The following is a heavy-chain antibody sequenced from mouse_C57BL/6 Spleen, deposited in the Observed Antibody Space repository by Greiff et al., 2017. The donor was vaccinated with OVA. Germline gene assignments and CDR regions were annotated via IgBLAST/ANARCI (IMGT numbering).Heavy chain of an antibody. CDR2: ISSGSSTI. CDR3: ARGLTGTLYAMDY. V-gene: IGHV5-17*01. CDR1: GFTFSDYG. Sequence: EVHLVESGGGLVKPGGSLKLSCAASGFTFSDYGMHWVRQAPEKGLEWVAYISSGSSTIYYADTVKGRFTISRDNAKNTLFLQMTSLRSEDTAMYYCARGLTGTLYAMDYWGQGTSVTVSS. J-gene: IGHJ4*01. D-gene: IGHD4-1*01.